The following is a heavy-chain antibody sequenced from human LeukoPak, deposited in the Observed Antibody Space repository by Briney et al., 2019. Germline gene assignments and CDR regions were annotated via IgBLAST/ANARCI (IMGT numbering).Heavy chain of an antibody. V-gene: IGHV1-2*06. CDR2: INPDSGGT. CDR1: TYIFTAYY. D-gene: IGHD1-26*01. CDR3: ASPEEVGGSTLPLVH. J-gene: IGHJ4*02. Sequence: GASVKVSCKASTYIFTAYYIHWVRQAPGQGLEWMGRINPDSGGTNSSQRFQGRVTMTRDTSISTAYMELTRLRSDDTAVYYRASPEEVGGSTLPLVHWGQGTLVAVSS.